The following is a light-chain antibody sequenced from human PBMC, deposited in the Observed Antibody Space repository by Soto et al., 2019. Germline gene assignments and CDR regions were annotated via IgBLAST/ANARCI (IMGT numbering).Light chain of an antibody. J-gene: IGKJ1*01. V-gene: IGKV3-15*01. CDR3: QQYNNWPPWT. Sequence: EIVMTQSPATLSVSPGERATLSCRASQSVSSNLAWYQQKPGQAPRLLIYGASTRAPGIPARFSGSGSGTEFPLTIRSLQSEDFAVYYFQQYNNWPPWTFGQGTKVEIK. CDR1: QSVSSN. CDR2: GAS.